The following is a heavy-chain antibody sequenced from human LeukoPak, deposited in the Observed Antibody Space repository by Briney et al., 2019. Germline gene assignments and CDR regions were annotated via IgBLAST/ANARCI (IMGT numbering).Heavy chain of an antibody. CDR2: IYSGGDT. CDR1: GFTVSSNY. V-gene: IGHV3-53*01. Sequence: SGGSLRLSCAASGFTVSSNYMSWVRQAPGKGLEWVSVIYSGGDTYYADSVKGRFTISRDNSKNTLYLQMNSLRAEDTAIYYCARVRPGYYTYFDYWGQGTLVTVSS. CDR3: ARVRPGYYTYFDY. D-gene: IGHD3/OR15-3a*01. J-gene: IGHJ4*02.